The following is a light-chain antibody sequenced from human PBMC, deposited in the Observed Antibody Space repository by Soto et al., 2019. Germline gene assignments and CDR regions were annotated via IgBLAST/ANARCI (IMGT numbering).Light chain of an antibody. J-gene: IGKJ4*01. Sequence: EIVLTQSPGTLSLSPGERATLSCRASQSVSSNYLAWYQQKPGQAPRLLIYGASSRATGIPDRFSGSGSGTDFTLTISRLEPEDFAVYYCQDYCTSPLTFGGGPKIQIK. CDR2: GAS. CDR3: QDYCTSPLT. CDR1: QSVSSNY. V-gene: IGKV3-20*01.